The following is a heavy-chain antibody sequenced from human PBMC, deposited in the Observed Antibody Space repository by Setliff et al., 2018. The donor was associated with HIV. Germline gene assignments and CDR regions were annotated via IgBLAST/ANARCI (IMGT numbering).Heavy chain of an antibody. CDR1: YGSISGHY. CDR3: AEGAGFYGDYTFDH. Sequence: SETLSLTCTVSYGSISGHYWTWNRQPPGKGLEWNGYIPHSGGTQYNPSLMSRLTMSVDSSMNPFSLSMSSVTAADTAVYYCAEGAGFYGDYTFDHWGQGRQGTSPQ. J-gene: IGHJ4*02. V-gene: IGHV4-59*11. D-gene: IGHD4-17*01. CDR2: IPHSGGT.